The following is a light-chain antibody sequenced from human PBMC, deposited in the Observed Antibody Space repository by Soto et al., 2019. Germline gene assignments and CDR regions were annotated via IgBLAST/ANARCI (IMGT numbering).Light chain of an antibody. CDR3: QQYGSSPPYT. J-gene: IGKJ2*01. V-gene: IGKV3-20*01. Sequence: EIVLTQSPGTLSLSPGERATLSCRASHSVSSSYLAWYQQKPGQAPRLLIYGASSRATGIPDRFSGSGSGTDFTLTISRLEPEGLAVYYCQQYGSSPPYTFGQGTKLEIK. CDR2: GAS. CDR1: HSVSSSY.